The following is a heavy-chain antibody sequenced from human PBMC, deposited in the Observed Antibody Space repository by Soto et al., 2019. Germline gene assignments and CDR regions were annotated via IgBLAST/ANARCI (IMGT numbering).Heavy chain of an antibody. CDR2: INLDGSEK. J-gene: IGHJ4*02. V-gene: IGHV3-7*03. CDR3: ESSPFHRNYFGVFDY. D-gene: IGHD3-10*01. Sequence: GGSLRLSCEASGFTFSSHWMTWVRQAPGKALEWVANINLDGSEKYYVDSVKGRFTISRDNAQNLLFLHMDSLRAEDTAVYYCESSPFHRNYFGVFDYWGQGTLVTVSS. CDR1: GFTFSSHW.